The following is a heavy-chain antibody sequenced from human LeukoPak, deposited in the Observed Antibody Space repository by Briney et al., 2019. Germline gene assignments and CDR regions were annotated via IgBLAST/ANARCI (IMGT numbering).Heavy chain of an antibody. V-gene: IGHV4-30-2*01. CDR2: ISHSGST. CDR1: GGSISSGGSY. J-gene: IGHJ5*02. Sequence: PSQTLSLTCTVSGGSISSGGSYWSWIRQPPGKGLEWIGYISHSGSTYYNPSLKSRVTISVDRSKNQFSLKLSSVTAADTAVYYCARDCRYWFDPWGQGTLVTVSS. CDR3: ARDCRYWFDP.